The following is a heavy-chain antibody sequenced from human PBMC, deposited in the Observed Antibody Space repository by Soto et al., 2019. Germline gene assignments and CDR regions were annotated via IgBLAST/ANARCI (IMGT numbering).Heavy chain of an antibody. D-gene: IGHD5-18*01. CDR3: ARDWGTAMVTRHAFDI. V-gene: IGHV4-39*07. CDR2: IFYSGST. Sequence: PSETLSLTCTVSGGSISSSSYYWGWIRQPPGKGLEWIGSIFYSGSTYYNPSLKSRVTISVDTSKNQFSLKLSSVTAADTAVYYCARDWGTAMVTRHAFDIWGQGTMVT. CDR1: GGSISSSSYY. J-gene: IGHJ3*02.